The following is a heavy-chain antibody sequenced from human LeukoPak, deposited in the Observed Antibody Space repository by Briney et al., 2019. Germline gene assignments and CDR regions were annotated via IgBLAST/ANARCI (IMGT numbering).Heavy chain of an antibody. Sequence: KPSETLSLTCTVSGASISGGDYYWSWIRQSPGKGLEWIGYIYYSGSTYYNPSLKSRVTISVDTSKNQFSLKLTSVTAADTAVYYCARDPRNMRGWFGESMGTYWGQGTLVTVSS. D-gene: IGHD3-10*01. CDR2: IYYSGST. V-gene: IGHV4-30-4*08. J-gene: IGHJ4*02. CDR1: GASISGGDYY. CDR3: ARDPRNMRGWFGESMGTY.